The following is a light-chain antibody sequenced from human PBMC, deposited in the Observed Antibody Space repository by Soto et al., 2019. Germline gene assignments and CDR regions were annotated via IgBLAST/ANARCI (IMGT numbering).Light chain of an antibody. CDR1: SSNIGAGYD. CDR3: QSYDSSLSAVV. Sequence: QAVVTQPPSVSGAPGQRVTISCTGSSSNIGAGYDVHWYQQLPGTAPKLLIYGNSNRPSGVPDRFSGSKSGTSASLAITGLQAEDEADYYCQSYDSSLSAVVFGGGTNSPS. CDR2: GNS. J-gene: IGLJ2*01. V-gene: IGLV1-40*01.